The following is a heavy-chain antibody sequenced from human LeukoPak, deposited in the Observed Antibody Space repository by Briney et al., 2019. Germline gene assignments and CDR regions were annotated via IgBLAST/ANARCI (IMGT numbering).Heavy chain of an antibody. CDR2: IYYSGTT. V-gene: IGHV4-31*03. Sequence: PSETLSLTCSVSGGSISSGAYCWSWIRQHPGKGLEWIGYIYYSGTTYYNPSLKSRVTISADTSKNHFSLKLNSVTAADTAVYYCARDYGDYGIDYWGQGTLVTVSS. CDR3: ARDYGDYGIDY. J-gene: IGHJ4*02. D-gene: IGHD4-17*01. CDR1: GGSISSGAYC.